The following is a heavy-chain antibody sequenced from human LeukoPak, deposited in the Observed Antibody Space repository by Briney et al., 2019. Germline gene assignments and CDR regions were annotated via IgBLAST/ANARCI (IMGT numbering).Heavy chain of an antibody. CDR3: ASGRELLGYYYSVMAV. V-gene: IGHV1-69*04. CDR2: IIPILGIA. J-gene: IGHJ6*04. Sequence: SVKVSCKASGGTFSSYAISWVRQAPGQGLEWMGRIIPILGIANYAQKFQGRVTITADKSTSTAYMELSSLRSEDTAVYYCASGRELLGYYYSVMAVWGKGTTVTVSS. CDR1: GGTFSSYA. D-gene: IGHD1-26*01.